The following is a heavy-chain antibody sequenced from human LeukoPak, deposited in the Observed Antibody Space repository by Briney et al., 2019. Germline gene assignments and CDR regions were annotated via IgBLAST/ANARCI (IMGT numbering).Heavy chain of an antibody. D-gene: IGHD6-13*01. CDR2: ISSRGSSI. CDR1: GFTFSNYG. V-gene: IGHV3-48*01. CDR3: ARVQQPGYYFDY. Sequence: GGSLRLSCAASGFTFSNYGMGWVRQAPGKGLEWVSYISSRGSSIYYADSLKGRFTISRDNAWNSLYLQISSLRAEDTAVYYCARVQQPGYYFDYWGQGTLVPVSS. J-gene: IGHJ4*02.